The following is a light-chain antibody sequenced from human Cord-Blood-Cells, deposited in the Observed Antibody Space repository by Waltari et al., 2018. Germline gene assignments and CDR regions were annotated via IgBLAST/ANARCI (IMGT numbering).Light chain of an antibody. V-gene: IGLV2-14*03. CDR2: DVS. CDR1: SSDVGGYNY. Sequence: QSALTQPASVSGSPGQSITLSCTGTSSDVGGYNYVSGYPQHPGKAPKLMIYDVSNRPSGVSNRFSGSKSGNTASLTISGLQAEDEADYYCSSYTSSSTLVFGGGTKLTVL. J-gene: IGLJ3*02. CDR3: SSYTSSSTLV.